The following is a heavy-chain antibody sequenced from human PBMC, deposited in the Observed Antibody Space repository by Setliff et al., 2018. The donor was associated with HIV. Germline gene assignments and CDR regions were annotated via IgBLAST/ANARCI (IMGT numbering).Heavy chain of an antibody. CDR1: GGTFSSYA. CDR3: ASGVPAAILFTNWFDP. CDR2: IIPIFGTA. V-gene: IGHV1-69*05. D-gene: IGHD2-2*01. Sequence: GASVKVSCKASGGTFSSYAISWVRQAPGQGLEWMGGIIPIFGTANYAQKFQGRVTITTDESTSTAYMELSSLRSEDTAVYYCASGVPAAILFTNWFDPWGQGTLVTVSS. J-gene: IGHJ5*02.